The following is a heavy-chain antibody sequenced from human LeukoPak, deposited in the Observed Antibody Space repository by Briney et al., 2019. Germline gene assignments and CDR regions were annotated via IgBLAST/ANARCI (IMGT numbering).Heavy chain of an antibody. CDR3: ARGHYSNYGNDY. Sequence: ASVNVSCKASGYTFTSYDINWVRQATGQGLEWMGWMNPNSGNTGYAQKFQGRVTMTRNTSISTAYMELSSLRSEDTAVYYCARGHYSNYGNDYWGQGTLVTVSS. CDR2: MNPNSGNT. V-gene: IGHV1-8*01. J-gene: IGHJ4*02. CDR1: GYTFTSYD. D-gene: IGHD4-11*01.